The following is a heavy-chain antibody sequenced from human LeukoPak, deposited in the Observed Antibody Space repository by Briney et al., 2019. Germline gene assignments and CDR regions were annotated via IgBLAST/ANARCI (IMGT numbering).Heavy chain of an antibody. CDR1: GFTFSSYA. D-gene: IGHD3-10*01. CDR2: ISGSGGST. V-gene: IGHV3-23*01. J-gene: IGHJ4*02. CDR3: AKARFYYGFYYFDY. Sequence: GGSLRLSCAASGFTFSSYAMSWVRQAPGKGLEWVSAISGSGGSTYYADSVQGGLTIYRDNHKNTLYLQMNSLRAEDTAVYYCAKARFYYGFYYFDYWGQGPLVTVSS.